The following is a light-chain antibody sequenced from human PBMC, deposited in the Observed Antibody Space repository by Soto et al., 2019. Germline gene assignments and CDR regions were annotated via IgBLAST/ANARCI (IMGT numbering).Light chain of an antibody. V-gene: IGKV3-15*01. CDR1: ESVRSK. J-gene: IGKJ5*01. CDR2: DAS. Sequence: EMVRTQSPAALSVSPVEIATRSCRASESVRSKLVWYQKKPGQAPRLLIHDASTRATGIPARFSGSGSGTEFTLTITSLQSEDFAVYYCQQYNNWPPTTFGQGTRMDI. CDR3: QQYNNWPPTT.